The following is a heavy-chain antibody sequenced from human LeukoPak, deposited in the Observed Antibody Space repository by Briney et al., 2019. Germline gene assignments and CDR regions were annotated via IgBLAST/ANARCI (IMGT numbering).Heavy chain of an antibody. CDR1: GFTFSSYA. CDR2: IKQDGSEK. Sequence: GGSLRLSCAASGFTFSSYAMSWVRQAPGKGLEWVANIKQDGSEKYYVDSVKGRFTISRDNAKNSLYLQMNSLRAEDTAVYYCARDPRYSRIDYWGQGTLVTVSS. CDR3: ARDPRYSRIDY. V-gene: IGHV3-7*01. D-gene: IGHD5-18*01. J-gene: IGHJ4*02.